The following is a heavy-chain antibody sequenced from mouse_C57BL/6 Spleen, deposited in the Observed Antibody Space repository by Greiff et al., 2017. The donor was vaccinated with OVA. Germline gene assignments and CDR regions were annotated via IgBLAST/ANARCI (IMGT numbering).Heavy chain of an antibody. D-gene: IGHD2-3*01. J-gene: IGHJ2*01. CDR2: IYPRSGNT. CDR3: ARGRGPDGYPDY. Sequence: QVQLQQSGAELARPGASVKLSCKASGYTFTSYGISWVKQRTGQGLEWIGEIYPRSGNTYYNEKFKGKATLTADKSSSTAYMELRSLTSEDSAVYFCARGRGPDGYPDYWGQGTTLTVSS. V-gene: IGHV1-81*01. CDR1: GYTFTSYG.